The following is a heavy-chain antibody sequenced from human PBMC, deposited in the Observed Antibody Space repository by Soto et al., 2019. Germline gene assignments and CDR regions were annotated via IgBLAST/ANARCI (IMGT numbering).Heavy chain of an antibody. CDR1: GDSVSTNGAA. D-gene: IGHD4-17*01. CDR3: ARDKHDYFNRGIGFDT. Sequence: PSQTLSLTCAISGDSVSTNGAAWNWIRQSPSRGLEWLGRTYYRSKWYNDYAVSVKSRITINPDTSKSQFSLQLNSVTPEDTAVYYCARDKHDYFNRGIGFDTWGQGILVTV. J-gene: IGHJ5*02. CDR2: TYYRSKWYN. V-gene: IGHV6-1*01.